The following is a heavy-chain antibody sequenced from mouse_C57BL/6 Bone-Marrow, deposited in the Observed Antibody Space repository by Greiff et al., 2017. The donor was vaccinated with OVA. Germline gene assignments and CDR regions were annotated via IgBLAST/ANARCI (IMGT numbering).Heavy chain of an antibody. CDR2: INPNNGGT. Sequence: VQLQQSGPELVKPGASVKIPCKASGYTFTDYNMDWVKQSHGKSLEWIGDINPNNGGTIYNQKFKGKATLTVDKSSSTAYMELRSLTSEDTAVYYCARRDYDYDGGSMDDWGQGTSVTVSS. CDR1: GYTFTDYN. V-gene: IGHV1-18*01. J-gene: IGHJ4*01. CDR3: ARRDYDYDGGSMDD. D-gene: IGHD2-4*01.